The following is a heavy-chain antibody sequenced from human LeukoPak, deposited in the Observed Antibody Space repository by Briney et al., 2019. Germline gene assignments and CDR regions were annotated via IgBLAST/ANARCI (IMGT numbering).Heavy chain of an antibody. Sequence: SETLSLTCTVSGYRLSSGYHWGWIRQTPGKGLEWLGSIDYSGGIYDNPSLRSRVTISLDTSKNQVYLKVNSVTAADTAVYYCVRSEIDDYSKYWGQGTLVIVSS. CDR3: VRSEIDDYSKY. CDR1: GYRLSSGYH. CDR2: IDYSGGI. J-gene: IGHJ4*02. V-gene: IGHV4-38-2*02. D-gene: IGHD4-11*01.